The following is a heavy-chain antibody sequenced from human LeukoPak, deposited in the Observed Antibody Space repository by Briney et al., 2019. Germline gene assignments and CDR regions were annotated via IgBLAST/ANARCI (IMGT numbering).Heavy chain of an antibody. V-gene: IGHV1-69*13. Sequence: ASVKVSCKASGGTFSSYAISWVRQAPGQGLEWMGGIIPIFGTANYAQKFQGRVTITADESTSTAYMKLSSLRSEDTAVYYCARDQSSGWLDRFFDYWGRGTLVTVSS. D-gene: IGHD6-19*01. J-gene: IGHJ4*02. CDR3: ARDQSSGWLDRFFDY. CDR1: GGTFSSYA. CDR2: IIPIFGTA.